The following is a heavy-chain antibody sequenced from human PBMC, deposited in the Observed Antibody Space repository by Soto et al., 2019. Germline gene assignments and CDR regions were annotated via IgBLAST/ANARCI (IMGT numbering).Heavy chain of an antibody. CDR1: GGTFSSYA. Sequence: QVQLVQSGAEVKKPGSSVKVSCKASGGTFSSYAISWVRQAPGQGLEWMGGIIPIFGTANYAQKFHGRVTINADESPSTAYMELSSLRYEDTAVYYCARDVATTPHNWFDPWGQGTLVTVSS. V-gene: IGHV1-69*01. D-gene: IGHD5-12*01. CDR3: ARDVATTPHNWFDP. CDR2: IIPIFGTA. J-gene: IGHJ5*02.